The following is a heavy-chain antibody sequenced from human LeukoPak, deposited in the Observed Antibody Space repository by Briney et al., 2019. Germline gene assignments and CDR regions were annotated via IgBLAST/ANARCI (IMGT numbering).Heavy chain of an antibody. CDR3: ARGKGASGSYTT. D-gene: IGHD3-10*01. CDR1: GDSVSSNSAA. Sequence: SQTLSLTCAISGDSVSSNSAAWDWIRQSPSRGLGWLGRTYYRSKWCNDYAVSVKGRMTISPDTSKNQFSLQLNSVTPEDMAVYYCARGKGASGSYTTWGQGTLVTVSS. CDR2: TYYRSKWCN. V-gene: IGHV6-1*01. J-gene: IGHJ5*02.